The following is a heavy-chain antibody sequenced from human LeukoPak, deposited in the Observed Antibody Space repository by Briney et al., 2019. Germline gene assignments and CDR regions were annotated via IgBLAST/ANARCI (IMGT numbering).Heavy chain of an antibody. D-gene: IGHD6-19*01. CDR1: GYSFTSYY. CDR2: INPSGGST. CDR3: ARAGTAPNFDY. J-gene: IGHJ4*02. V-gene: IGHV1-46*01. Sequence: ASVKVSCKASGYSFTSYYMHWVRQAPGQGLEWMGIINPSGGSTSYAQKFQGRVTMTRDMSTSTVYMELSSLRSEDTAVYYCARAGTAPNFDYWGQGTLVTVSS.